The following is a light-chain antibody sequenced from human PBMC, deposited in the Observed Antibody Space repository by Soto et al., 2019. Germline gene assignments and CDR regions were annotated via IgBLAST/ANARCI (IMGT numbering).Light chain of an antibody. Sequence: DIQMTQSPSSLSASVGDRVTITCRATQGISNYLAWYQQKPGQVPKLLIYDASTLQSGVPSRFSGSVSGTDFTLTISSLQPEDVATYYCQTYNSAPFTFGQGTRLEIK. CDR1: QGISNY. CDR3: QTYNSAPFT. J-gene: IGKJ5*01. CDR2: DAS. V-gene: IGKV1-27*01.